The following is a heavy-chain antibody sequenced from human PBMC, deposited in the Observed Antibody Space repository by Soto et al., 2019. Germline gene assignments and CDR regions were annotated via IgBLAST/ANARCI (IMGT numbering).Heavy chain of an antibody. CDR1: GFSLSTTGVG. CDR3: AHSDYIRPLDS. D-gene: IGHD4-17*01. CDR2: IYWDDDK. Sequence: QITLKESGPTLVKPTQTLTLTCTFSGFSLSTTGVGVGWIRQPPGKALEWLALIYWDDDKRYSPSLKSRRTLTKDTSKNQVVLTMTNMDPLDTATYYCAHSDYIRPLDSWGQGTLVTVSS. V-gene: IGHV2-5*02. J-gene: IGHJ4*02.